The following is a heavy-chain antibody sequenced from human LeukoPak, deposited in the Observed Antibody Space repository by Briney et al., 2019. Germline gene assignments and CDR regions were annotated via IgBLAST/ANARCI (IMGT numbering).Heavy chain of an antibody. V-gene: IGHV3-23*01. J-gene: IGHJ4*02. CDR2: ISGSGGST. CDR1: GFTFSSYA. CDR3: ARAQRRVTTLDH. Sequence: GGSLRLSCAASGFTFSSYAMSWVRQAPGKGLEWVSAISGSGGSTYYADSVKGRFTISRDNAKNLLYLQMISLRAEDTAVYYCARAQRRVTTLDHWGQGTLVTVSS. D-gene: IGHD1-1*01.